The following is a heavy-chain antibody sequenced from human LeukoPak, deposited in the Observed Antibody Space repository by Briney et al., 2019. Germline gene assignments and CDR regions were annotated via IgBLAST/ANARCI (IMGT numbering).Heavy chain of an antibody. CDR1: GGSINSGDYY. Sequence: SETLSLTCTVSGGSINSGDYYWRWLRQPAGKGLEWIGRIYTSGTSNYNPSLKSRVTILLDTSKNQFSLTLSSVTAADTAVYYCAKGLDYWGQGILVTVSS. J-gene: IGHJ4*02. V-gene: IGHV4-61*02. CDR3: AKGLDY. CDR2: IYTSGTS.